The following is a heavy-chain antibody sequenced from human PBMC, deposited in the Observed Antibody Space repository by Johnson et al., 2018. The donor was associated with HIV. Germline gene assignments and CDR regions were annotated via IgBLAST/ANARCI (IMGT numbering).Heavy chain of an antibody. CDR2: IRYDGSNK. V-gene: IGHV3-30*02. J-gene: IGHJ3*02. Sequence: QVQLVESGGGVVQPGRSLRLSCVTSGFTFSSYAMHWVRQAPGKGLEWVAFIRYDGSNKYYADSVKGRFTISRDNSKNTLCLQMNRLRAEDTAVYYGAKGRVHCWYYYYSSCYYPPGDAFDIWGQGTMVTVSS. CDR3: AKGRVHCWYYYYSSCYYPPGDAFDI. CDR1: GFTFSSYA. D-gene: IGHD3-22*01.